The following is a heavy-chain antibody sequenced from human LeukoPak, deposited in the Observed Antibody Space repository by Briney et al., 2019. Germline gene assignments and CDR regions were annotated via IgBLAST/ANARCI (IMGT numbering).Heavy chain of an antibody. J-gene: IGHJ3*02. CDR2: ISGSGGST. Sequence: GGSLRLSCAASGFTFSSYAMSWVRQAPGKGLEWVSAISGSGGSTYYADSVKGRFTISRDNSKNTLYLQMNSLRAEDTAVYYCAKDLRGSSSWYEGDAFDIWGQGTMVTVSS. V-gene: IGHV3-23*01. D-gene: IGHD6-13*01. CDR3: AKDLRGSSSWYEGDAFDI. CDR1: GFTFSSYA.